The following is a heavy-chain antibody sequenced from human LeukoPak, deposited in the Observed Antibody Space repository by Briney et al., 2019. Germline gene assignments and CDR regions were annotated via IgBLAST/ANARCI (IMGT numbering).Heavy chain of an antibody. Sequence: VGSLRLSCAASGFTFSNYWMSWVRQTPGKGLEWAANIKQDGSEKHYVDSVKGRFTISRDNAKNLLYLQMSNLRAEDTAVYYCASNWNYVRGYGMDVWGQGTTVTVSS. V-gene: IGHV3-7*01. J-gene: IGHJ6*02. CDR1: GFTFSNYW. CDR2: IKQDGSEK. D-gene: IGHD1-7*01. CDR3: ASNWNYVRGYGMDV.